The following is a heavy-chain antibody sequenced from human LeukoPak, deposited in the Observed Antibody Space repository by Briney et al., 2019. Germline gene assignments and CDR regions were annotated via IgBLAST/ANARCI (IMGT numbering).Heavy chain of an antibody. Sequence: ASVKVSCKASGYTFTGYYMHWVRQAPGQGLEWMGWINPNSGGTNYAQKFQGRVIMTRDTSISTAYMELSRLRSDDTAVYYCARDSSGYSSTEGFDYWGQGTLVTVSS. D-gene: IGHD6-13*01. CDR2: INPNSGGT. V-gene: IGHV1-2*02. CDR1: GYTFTGYY. CDR3: ARDSSGYSSTEGFDY. J-gene: IGHJ4*02.